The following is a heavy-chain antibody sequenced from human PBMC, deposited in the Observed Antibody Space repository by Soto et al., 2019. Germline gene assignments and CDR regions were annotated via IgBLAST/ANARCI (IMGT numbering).Heavy chain of an antibody. Sequence: QVQLVQSGAEVKKPGAQGKVSCKASGYTFTSNGISWVRQAPGQGLEWMGGISAYNGNTNYAQKLQGRVTMTTDTSTSTAYMELRSLRSDDTAVYYCARDGATVVNSYYYYGMDVWGQGTTVTVSS. CDR1: GYTFTSNG. D-gene: IGHD4-17*01. V-gene: IGHV1-18*01. CDR2: ISAYNGNT. CDR3: ARDGATVVNSYYYYGMDV. J-gene: IGHJ6*02.